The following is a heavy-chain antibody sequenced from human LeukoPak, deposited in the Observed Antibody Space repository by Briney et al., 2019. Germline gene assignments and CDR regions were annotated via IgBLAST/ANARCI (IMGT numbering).Heavy chain of an antibody. CDR1: GGSISSSYW. CDR2: IYHSGST. V-gene: IGHV4-4*02. Sequence: PSETLSLTCAVSGGSISSSYWWSWVRQPPGKGLEWIGEIYHSGSTNYNPSLKSRVTISVDTSKNQFSLKLSSVTAADTAVYYCATEYYRGAFDIWGQGTMVTVSS. D-gene: IGHD1-26*01. J-gene: IGHJ3*02. CDR3: ATEYYRGAFDI.